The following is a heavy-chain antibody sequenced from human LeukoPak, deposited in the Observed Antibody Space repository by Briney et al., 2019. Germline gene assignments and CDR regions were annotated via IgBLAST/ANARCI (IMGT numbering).Heavy chain of an antibody. CDR1: GYMFTTYG. D-gene: IGHD3-10*01. CDR3: ARGITMVREGFDY. Sequence: SVKVSCKASGYMFTTYGFSWVRQAPGQGLEWMGGIIPIFGTANYAQKFQGRVTITADESTSTAYMELSSLRSEDTAVYYCARGITMVREGFDYWGQGTLVTVSS. CDR2: IIPIFGTA. V-gene: IGHV1-69*13. J-gene: IGHJ4*02.